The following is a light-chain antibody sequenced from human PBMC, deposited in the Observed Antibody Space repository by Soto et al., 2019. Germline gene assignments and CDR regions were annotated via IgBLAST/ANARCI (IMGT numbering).Light chain of an antibody. J-gene: IGLJ1*01. V-gene: IGLV1-40*01. CDR2: GNK. CDR3: QSYDNRLSGVV. CDR1: SSNIGAGYD. Sequence: QAVGTQPPSVSATPGLTVTIACTGSSSNIGAGYDVHWYHQLPGTAPKLLSYGNKFRPSGVPDRFSGSKSGTSASLAITGLQTEDEADYYCQSYDNRLSGVVLGTGTKRPVL.